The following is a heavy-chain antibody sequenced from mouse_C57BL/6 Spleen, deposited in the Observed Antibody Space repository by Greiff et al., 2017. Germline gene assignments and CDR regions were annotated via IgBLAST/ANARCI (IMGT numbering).Heavy chain of an antibody. Sequence: VQLQQPGAELVKPGASVKMSCKASGYTFTSYWITWVKQRPGQGLEWIGDIYPGSGSTNYNEKFKSKATLTVDTSSSTAYMQLSSLTSEDSAVYYCARFPYYYGSSLNYFDYWGQGTTLTVSS. D-gene: IGHD1-1*01. CDR3: ARFPYYYGSSLNYFDY. V-gene: IGHV1-55*01. J-gene: IGHJ2*01. CDR1: GYTFTSYW. CDR2: IYPGSGST.